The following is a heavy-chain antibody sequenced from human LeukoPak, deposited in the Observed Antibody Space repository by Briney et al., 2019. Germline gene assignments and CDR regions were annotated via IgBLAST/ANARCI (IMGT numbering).Heavy chain of an antibody. J-gene: IGHJ4*02. CDR1: GGSISSYY. V-gene: IGHV4-59*01. CDR2: IYYSGST. Sequence: SETLSLTCTVSGGSISSYYWSWIRQPPGKGLEWIGYIYYSGSTNYNPSLKSRVTISVDTSKNQFSLKLSSVTAADTAVYYCARDRGYSYGIDYLGQGTLVTVSS. CDR3: ARDRGYSYGIDY. D-gene: IGHD5-18*01.